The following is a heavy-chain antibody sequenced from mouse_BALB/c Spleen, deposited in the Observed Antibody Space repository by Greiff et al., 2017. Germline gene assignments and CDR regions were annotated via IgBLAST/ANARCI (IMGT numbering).Heavy chain of an antibody. CDR1: GFTFSSYA. CDR3: ARNLDYDYYYAMDY. J-gene: IGHJ4*01. CDR2: ISSGGST. Sequence: EVKLVESGGGLVKPGGSLKLSCAASGFTFSSYAMSWVRQTPEKRLEWVASISSGGSTYYPDSVKGRFTISRDNARNILYLQMSSLRSEDTAMYYCARNLDYDYYYAMDYWGQGTSVTVSS. D-gene: IGHD2-4*01. V-gene: IGHV5-6-5*01.